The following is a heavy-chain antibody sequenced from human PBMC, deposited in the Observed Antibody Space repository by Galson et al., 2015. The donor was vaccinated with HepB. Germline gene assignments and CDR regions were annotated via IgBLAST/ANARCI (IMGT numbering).Heavy chain of an antibody. Sequence: QSGAEVKKPGESLRISCKDSGFSFGNYWIAWVRQVPGKGLEWMGMVYPTNSDTQYSPSFEGQVTISADKSISTAYLQWSSLRASDTAIYFCARLSIVGATKTLVYWGQGTLVTVSS. V-gene: IGHV5-51*01. J-gene: IGHJ4*02. CDR1: GFSFGNYW. D-gene: IGHD1-26*01. CDR2: VYPTNSDT. CDR3: ARLSIVGATKTLVY.